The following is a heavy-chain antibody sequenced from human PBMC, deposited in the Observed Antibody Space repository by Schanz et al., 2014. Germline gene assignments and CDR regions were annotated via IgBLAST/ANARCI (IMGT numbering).Heavy chain of an antibody. CDR1: GYSFISHA. CDR2: ITAYNGNT. J-gene: IGHJ6*02. D-gene: IGHD3-10*01. CDR3: ARAKRFGDMDV. Sequence: QVQLVQSGAEVKKPGASVKVSCKASGYSFISHAIHWVRQAPGQGLEWMGWITAYNGNTNYAQKLQGRVTMTADTSTSTAYMDLRSLRSDDTAVYYCARAKRFGDMDVWGQGTTVTVSS. V-gene: IGHV1-18*01.